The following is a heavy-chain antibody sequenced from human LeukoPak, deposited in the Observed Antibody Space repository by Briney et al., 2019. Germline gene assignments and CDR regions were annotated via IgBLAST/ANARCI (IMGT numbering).Heavy chain of an antibody. CDR3: ASAVSRDDYPRWYAFDL. V-gene: IGHV1-2*02. CDR1: GYTFTDYY. J-gene: IGHJ3*01. CDR2: IDPNSGGT. Sequence: ASVKVSCKTSGYTFTDYYMHWVRQAPGQGLEWMGWIDPNSGGTNYAQKFHGRVTMTRDTSTSTAYMDLSRLKSDDTAVYYCASAVSRDDYPRWYAFDLWGQGTMVTVSS. D-gene: IGHD4-23*01.